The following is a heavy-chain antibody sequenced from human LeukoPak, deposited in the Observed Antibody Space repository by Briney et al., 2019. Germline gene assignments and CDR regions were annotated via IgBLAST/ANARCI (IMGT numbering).Heavy chain of an antibody. V-gene: IGHV3-23*01. CDR3: AREYSSSRQEGR. D-gene: IGHD6-13*01. Sequence: PGGSLRLSCAASGFTFSSYAMSWVRQAPGKGLEWVSAISGSGGSPYYADSVKGRFTISRDNSKNTLYLQMNSLRAEDTAVYYCAREYSSSRQEGRWGQGTLVTVSS. CDR2: ISGSGGSP. CDR1: GFTFSSYA. J-gene: IGHJ4*02.